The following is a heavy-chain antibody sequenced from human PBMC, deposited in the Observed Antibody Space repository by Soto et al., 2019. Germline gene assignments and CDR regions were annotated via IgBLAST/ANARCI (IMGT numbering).Heavy chain of an antibody. CDR1: GGKISSYD. CDR3: ARDPGR. J-gene: IGHJ4*02. V-gene: IGHV4-59*12. Sequence: TSETLSLTSTVSGGKISSYDWSWIRQPPGKGLEWIGYIYHSGSTYYNPSLKSRVTISVDRSKNQFSLKLSSVTAADTAVYYCARDPGRWGQGTLVTVSS. CDR2: IYHSGST.